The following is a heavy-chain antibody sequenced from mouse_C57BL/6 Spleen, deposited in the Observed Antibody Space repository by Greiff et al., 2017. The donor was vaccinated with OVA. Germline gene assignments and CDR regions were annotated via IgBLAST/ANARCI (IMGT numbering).Heavy chain of an antibody. D-gene: IGHD1-1*01. V-gene: IGHV2-2*01. CDR1: GFSLTSYG. J-gene: IGHJ4*01. Sequence: VKLMESGPGLVQPSQSLSITCTVSGFSLTSYGVHWVRQSPGKGLEWLGVIWSGGSTDYNAAFISRLSISKDNSKSQVFFKMNSLQADDTAIYYCAAHTTAVDDRGKGTSVTVSS. CDR3: AAHTTAVDD. CDR2: IWSGGST.